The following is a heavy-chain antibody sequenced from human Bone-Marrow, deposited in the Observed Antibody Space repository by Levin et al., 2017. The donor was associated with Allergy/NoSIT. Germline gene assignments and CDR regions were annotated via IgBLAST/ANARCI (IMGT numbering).Heavy chain of an antibody. CDR1: GFTFSAFH. CDR3: ATDSGRGAYSDY. D-gene: IGHD1-26*01. V-gene: IGHV3-21*05. CDR2: ISSSSDHI. Sequence: PGGSLRLSCATSGFTFSAFHMNWVRQAPGKGLEWISYISSSSDHIYYADSVKGRITTSRDNSKESLYLQMDSLSAEDTAVYYCATDSGRGAYSDYWGQGTLVTVSS. J-gene: IGHJ4*02.